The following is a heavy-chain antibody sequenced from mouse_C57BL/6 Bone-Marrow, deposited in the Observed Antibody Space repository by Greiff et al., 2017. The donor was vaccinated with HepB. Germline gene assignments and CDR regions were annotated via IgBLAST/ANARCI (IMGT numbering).Heavy chain of an antibody. V-gene: IGHV1-19*01. D-gene: IGHD1-1*01. CDR2: INPYNGGT. CDR3: ARVYYYGSSPYLDY. Sequence: VQLKQSGPVLVKPGASVKMSCKASGYTFTDYYMNWVKQSHGKSLEWIGVINPYNGGTSYNQKFKGKATLTVDKSSSTAYMELNSLTSEDSAVYYCARVYYYGSSPYLDYWGQGTTLTVSS. CDR1: GYTFTDYY. J-gene: IGHJ2*01.